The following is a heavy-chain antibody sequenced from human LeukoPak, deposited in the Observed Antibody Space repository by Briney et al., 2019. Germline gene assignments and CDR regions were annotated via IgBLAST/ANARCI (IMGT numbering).Heavy chain of an antibody. Sequence: SVKVSCKASGGTFSSYAISWVRQAPGQGLEWMGGIIPIFGTANYAQKFQGRVTITADESTSTAYMELSSLRSEDTAVYYCARGLLLDSYGHISFDYWGQGTLVTVPS. CDR3: ARGLLLDSYGHISFDY. CDR1: GGTFSSYA. V-gene: IGHV1-69*13. D-gene: IGHD5-18*01. J-gene: IGHJ4*02. CDR2: IIPIFGTA.